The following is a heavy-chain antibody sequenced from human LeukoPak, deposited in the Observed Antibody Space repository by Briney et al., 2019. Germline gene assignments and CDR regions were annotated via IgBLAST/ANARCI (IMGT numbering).Heavy chain of an antibody. CDR3: ARTSTISFAFDI. CDR2: INHSGST. J-gene: IGHJ3*02. CDR1: GGSFSGYY. D-gene: IGHD3-3*01. V-gene: IGHV4-34*01. Sequence: PSETLSLTCAVYGGSFSGYYWSWIRQPPGKGLEWIGEINHSGSTNYNPSLKSRVTISVDTSKNQFSLKLSSVTAADTAVYYWARTSTISFAFDICGQGTMVTVSS.